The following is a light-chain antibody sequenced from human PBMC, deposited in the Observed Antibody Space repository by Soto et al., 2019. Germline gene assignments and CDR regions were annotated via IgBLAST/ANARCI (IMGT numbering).Light chain of an antibody. V-gene: IGKV3-15*01. Sequence: EIVMTQSPATLSVSPGERATLSCRASQSVSSNFACYQQKPGQAPLLLIYGASTRATGIPARFSGSGSGIEFTLIISSLQSEDFAVYYCQQYNNWPPMYTFGQGTKLEIK. J-gene: IGKJ2*01. CDR2: GAS. CDR1: QSVSSN. CDR3: QQYNNWPPMYT.